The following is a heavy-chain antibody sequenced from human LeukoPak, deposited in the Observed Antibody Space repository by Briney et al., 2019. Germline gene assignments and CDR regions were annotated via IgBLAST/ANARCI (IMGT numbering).Heavy chain of an antibody. CDR3: AKSARPAYMDV. CDR1: GFTFISYG. J-gene: IGHJ6*03. CDR2: IRYGGSNK. V-gene: IGHV3-30*02. Sequence: GGSLRLSCVASGFTFISYGMHWVRQAPGKGLEWVASIRYGGSNKYYADSVKGRFTISRDNSKNTLYLQMNSLRGEDTAVYYCAKSARPAYMDVWGKGTTVTVSS. D-gene: IGHD6-25*01.